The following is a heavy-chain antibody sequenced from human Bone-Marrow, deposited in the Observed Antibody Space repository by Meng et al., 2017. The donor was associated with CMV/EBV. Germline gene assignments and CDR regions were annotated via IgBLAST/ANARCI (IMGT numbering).Heavy chain of an antibody. CDR1: GGSISSGNYH. D-gene: IGHD1-14*01. J-gene: IGHJ5*02. Sequence: SETLSLTCTVSGGSISSGNYHWTWVRQPPGKGLEWIGCIHYSGTTYYNPSLKSRFTISVDTSKNEFSLKLSSVTAEDTAVYYCARRLPGGWFGPWGQGTLVTVSS. V-gene: IGHV4-30-4*08. CDR3: ARRLPGGWFGP. CDR2: IHYSGTT.